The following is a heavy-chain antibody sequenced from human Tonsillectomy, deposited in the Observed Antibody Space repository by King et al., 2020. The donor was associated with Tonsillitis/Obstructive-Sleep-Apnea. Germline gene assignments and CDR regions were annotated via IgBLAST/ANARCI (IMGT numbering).Heavy chain of an antibody. D-gene: IGHD2-2*01. V-gene: IGHV3-23*04. CDR3: EKLNGIVVVPAAIDY. J-gene: IGHJ4*02. CDR1: GFTFSSYA. Sequence: VQLVESGGGLVQPGKSLRLSCAASGFTFSSYAMSWVRQAPGKGLEWVSTISGSGDSTYYADSVKGRFTISRDNSKNTLFLQMNSLRADDTALYYCEKLNGIVVVPAAIDYWGQGTLVTVSS. CDR2: ISGSGDST.